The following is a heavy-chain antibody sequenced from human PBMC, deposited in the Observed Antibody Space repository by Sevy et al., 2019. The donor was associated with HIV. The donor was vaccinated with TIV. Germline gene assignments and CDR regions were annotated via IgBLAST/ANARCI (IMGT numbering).Heavy chain of an antibody. CDR1: GFTFSSYT. V-gene: IGHV3-15*01. CDR3: TTGRYSSSMYFEH. D-gene: IGHD6-6*01. J-gene: IGHJ4*02. CDR2: VKSKADGGTT. Sequence: GGSLRLSCAASGFTFSSYTFNWVRQAPGKGLEWVGRVKSKADGGTTDYGAPVKGRFTISGDDSKNTVYLQMNSLKSEDTGVYYCTTGRYSSSMYFEHWGQGTLVTVSS.